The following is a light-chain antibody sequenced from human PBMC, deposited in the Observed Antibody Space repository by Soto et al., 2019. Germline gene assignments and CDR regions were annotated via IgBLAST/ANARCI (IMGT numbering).Light chain of an antibody. Sequence: DIQMTQSPSSLSASVGDRVTITCQASQDISNYLNWYQQKPGKAPKLLIYDAANLETGVPPRFCGSGSGSDFTFLISGGQHEDIATYYCRQKDTCGQGTKLEIK. CDR1: QDISNY. V-gene: IGKV1-33*01. J-gene: IGKJ2*01. CDR3: RQKDT. CDR2: DAA.